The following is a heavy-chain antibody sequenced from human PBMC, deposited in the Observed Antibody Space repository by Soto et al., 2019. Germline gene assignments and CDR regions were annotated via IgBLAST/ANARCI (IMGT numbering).Heavy chain of an antibody. Sequence: EVQLLESGGDLVQPGGSLRLSCAASGFTFSNYAMSWFRQAPGKGLEWVSAISGSAINTYYADSVRGRFTISRDNSKHTLYLQMNHLRAEDTAVYSCAKGQGYYYDASGYTFDYWGQGTLVTVSS. V-gene: IGHV3-23*01. D-gene: IGHD3-22*01. CDR1: GFTFSNYA. CDR3: AKGQGYYYDASGYTFDY. J-gene: IGHJ4*02. CDR2: ISGSAINT.